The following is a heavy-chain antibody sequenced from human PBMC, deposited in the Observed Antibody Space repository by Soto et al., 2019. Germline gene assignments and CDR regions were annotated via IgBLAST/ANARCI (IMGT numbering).Heavy chain of an antibody. CDR3: ARDAPPEDY. CDR1: GYTFTSYG. Sequence: QVQLVQSGAEVKKPGASVKVSCKASGYTFTSYGISWVRQAPGQGLEWMGWISAYNGNTNYAQKLQGRVTMTTDKSTSTAHTQPRGLRSDDTAVYYGARDAPPEDYWGQGTLVTVSS. CDR2: ISAYNGNT. V-gene: IGHV1-18*01. J-gene: IGHJ4*02.